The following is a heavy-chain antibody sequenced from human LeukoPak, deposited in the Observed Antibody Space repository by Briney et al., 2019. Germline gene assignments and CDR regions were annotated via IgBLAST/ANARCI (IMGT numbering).Heavy chain of an antibody. D-gene: IGHD4-17*01. V-gene: IGHV3-30*02. CDR1: GFTFSSYG. Sequence: GGSLRLSCAASGFTFSSYGMHWVRQAPGKGLEWVAFIRYDGSNKYYADSVKGRFTISRDNSKNTLYLQMNSLRAEDTAVYYCATQDGDYSEYFQHWGQGTLVTVSS. CDR2: IRYDGSNK. J-gene: IGHJ1*01. CDR3: ATQDGDYSEYFQH.